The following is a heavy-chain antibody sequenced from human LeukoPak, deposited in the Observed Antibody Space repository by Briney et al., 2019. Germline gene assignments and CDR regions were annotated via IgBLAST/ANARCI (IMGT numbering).Heavy chain of an antibody. D-gene: IGHD5-12*01. V-gene: IGHV3-9*01. CDR1: GFTFDDYA. Sequence: DPGGSLRLSCAASGFTFDDYAMHWVRQAPGKGLEWVSGISWNSGNIAYADSVKGRFTISRDNAKNSLYLQVNSLRAEDTALYYCAKGEEHIETNGPIDYWGQGTLVTVSS. CDR3: AKGEEHIETNGPIDY. CDR2: ISWNSGNI. J-gene: IGHJ4*02.